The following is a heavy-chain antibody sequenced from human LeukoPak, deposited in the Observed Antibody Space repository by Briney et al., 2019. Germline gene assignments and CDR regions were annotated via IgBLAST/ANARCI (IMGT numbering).Heavy chain of an antibody. CDR3: ARFTSHSSGWYY. CDR1: GGSFMGYY. D-gene: IGHD6-19*01. V-gene: IGHV4-34*01. J-gene: IGHJ4*02. CDR2: INHSGST. Sequence: SETLSLTCAVYGGSFMGYYWSWIRHHPGKGLEWMGEINHSGSTNYNLSLKSRVTISVDTSKVQFTLKLGSVTAADTAVYYCARFTSHSSGWYYWGQGTLVTVSS.